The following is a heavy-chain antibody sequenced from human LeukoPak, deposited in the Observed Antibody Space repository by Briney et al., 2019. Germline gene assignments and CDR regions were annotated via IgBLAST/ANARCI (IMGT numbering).Heavy chain of an antibody. Sequence: GGSLRLSCAASGFTFSSYWVSWVRQAPGKGLEWVANIKQDGSAKYYVDSVKGRFTISRDNAKNSLYLQMNSLRAEDTAVYYCARQYCSGGSCLTYFDYWGQGTLVTVSS. CDR3: ARQYCSGGSCLTYFDY. J-gene: IGHJ4*02. CDR2: IKQDGSAK. D-gene: IGHD2-15*01. V-gene: IGHV3-7*01. CDR1: GFTFSSYW.